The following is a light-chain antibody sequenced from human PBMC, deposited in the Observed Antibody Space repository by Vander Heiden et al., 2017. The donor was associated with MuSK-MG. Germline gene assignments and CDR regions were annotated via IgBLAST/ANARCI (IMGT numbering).Light chain of an antibody. CDR2: DAS. Sequence: DIQMTQSPSPLSASVGDRVTITCQASHDITIALSWFQQKPGKAPKLLIYDASGLEPGVPSRFSGSGSGTDFTFTISSLQPEDFATYYCHQYDIPHTFGGGTKVQIK. CDR1: HDITIA. J-gene: IGKJ4*01. V-gene: IGKV1-33*01. CDR3: HQYDIPHT.